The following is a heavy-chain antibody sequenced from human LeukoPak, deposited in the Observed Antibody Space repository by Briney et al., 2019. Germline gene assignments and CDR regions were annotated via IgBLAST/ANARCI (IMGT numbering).Heavy chain of an antibody. D-gene: IGHD3-10*01. CDR1: GGSLSRGYYY. V-gene: IGHV4-31*03. CDR2: VYYSGTT. CDR3: ARDGGYGSGSFRFDY. J-gene: IGHJ4*02. Sequence: TLSLTCTVSGGSLSRGYYYWSWIRQHPGKGLEWIGYVYYSGTTNYNPSLKSRLTILLDTSKNQFSLKLTSVTAADTAVYYCARDGGYGSGSFRFDYWGQGTLVTVSS.